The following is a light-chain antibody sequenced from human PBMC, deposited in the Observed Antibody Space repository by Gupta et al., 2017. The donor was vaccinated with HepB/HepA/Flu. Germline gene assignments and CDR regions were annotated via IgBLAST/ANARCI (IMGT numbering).Light chain of an antibody. CDR2: SNT. CDR1: SPNIGSNT. V-gene: IGLV1-44*01. CDR3: AAWDDSLNGYV. Sequence: QPVLTQPPSASGTPGQRVTITCSARSPNIGSNTVNWYQQLPGTAPKLLIYSNTQRPSGVPVRFSGSKSGTAASLAISVLQSEDEADYYCAAWDDSLNGYVFGTGTKVTVL. J-gene: IGLJ1*01.